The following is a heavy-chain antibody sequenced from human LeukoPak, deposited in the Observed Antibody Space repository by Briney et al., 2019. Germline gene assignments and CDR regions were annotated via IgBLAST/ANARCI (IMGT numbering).Heavy chain of an antibody. CDR3: ASETYYDFWSGYQRDY. J-gene: IGHJ4*02. V-gene: IGHV1-69*02. CDR2: IVPILGIA. D-gene: IGHD3-3*01. CDR1: GGTFSSYT. Sequence: ASVEVSCKASGGTFSSYTISWVRQAPGQGLEWMGRIVPILGIANYAQKFQGRVTITADKSTSTAYMELSSLRSEDTAVYYCASETYYDFWSGYQRDYWGQGTLVTVSS.